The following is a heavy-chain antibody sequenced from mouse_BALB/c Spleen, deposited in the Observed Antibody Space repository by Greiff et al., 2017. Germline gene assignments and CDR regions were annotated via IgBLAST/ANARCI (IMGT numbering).Heavy chain of an antibody. V-gene: IGHV5-17*02. D-gene: IGHD1-2*01. CDR2: ISSGSSTI. CDR1: GFTFSSFG. Sequence: DVKLVESGGGLVQPGGSRKLSCAASGFTFSSFGMHWVRQAPEKGLEWVAYISSGSSTIYYADTVKGRFTISRDNPKNTLFLQMTSLRSEDTAMYYCARDGPAWFAYWGQGTLVTVSA. CDR3: ARDGPAWFAY. J-gene: IGHJ3*01.